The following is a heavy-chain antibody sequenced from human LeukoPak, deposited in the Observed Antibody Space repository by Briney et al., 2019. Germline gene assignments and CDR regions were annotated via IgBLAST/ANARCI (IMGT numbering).Heavy chain of an antibody. J-gene: IGHJ4*02. CDR3: AKGGQAYCGGDCFIFDY. CDR2: IWYDGNNK. V-gene: IGHV3-30*02. Sequence: PGGSLRLSCAASGFTFSSYGMHWVRQAPGKGLEWVAFIWYDGNNKYYADSVKGRFTISRDNSKNTLYLQMNSLRAEDTAVYYCAKGGQAYCGGDCFIFDYWGQGTLVTVSS. CDR1: GFTFSSYG. D-gene: IGHD2-21*01.